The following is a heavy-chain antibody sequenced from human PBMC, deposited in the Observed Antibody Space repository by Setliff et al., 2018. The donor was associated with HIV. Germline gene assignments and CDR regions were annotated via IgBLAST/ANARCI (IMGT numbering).Heavy chain of an antibody. CDR1: GLPFYNYW. CDR2: IKQDGSDM. V-gene: IGHV3-7*01. D-gene: IGHD6-13*01. J-gene: IGHJ4*02. Sequence: GESLTISCVASGLPFYNYWMTWLRRAPGRGLEWVANIKQDGSDMHYIESVKGRFTIFRDNAKNSVFLQMNSLRAEDTGVYYCATQTGFYNSHWYDYWGQGTMVTV. CDR3: ATQTGFYNSHWYDY.